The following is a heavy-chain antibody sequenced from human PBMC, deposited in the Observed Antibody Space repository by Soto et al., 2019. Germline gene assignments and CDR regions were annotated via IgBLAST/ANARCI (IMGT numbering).Heavy chain of an antibody. CDR1: GFTFSSYS. Sequence: EVQLVESGGGLVKPGGSLRLSCAASGFTFSSYSMNWLRQAPGKGLEWVSSISSSSSYIYYADSVKGRFTISRDNAKNSLYLQMNSLRAEDTAVYYCARGTYYYDSSVYYGYWGQGTLVTVSS. D-gene: IGHD3-22*01. CDR2: ISSSSSYI. V-gene: IGHV3-21*01. CDR3: ARGTYYYDSSVYYGY. J-gene: IGHJ4*02.